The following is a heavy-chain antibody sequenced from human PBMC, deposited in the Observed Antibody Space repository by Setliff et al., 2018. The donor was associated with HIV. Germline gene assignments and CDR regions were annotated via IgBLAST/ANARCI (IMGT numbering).Heavy chain of an antibody. J-gene: IGHJ4*02. Sequence: PSETLSLTCTVSGGSISSGSYYWSWIRQPAGKGLEWIGRIYTSGSTNYNPSLKSRVTISVDTSKNQFSLKLSSVTAADTAVYYCARDRNYYDSSVFDYWGQGTLVTVSS. CDR2: IYTSGST. CDR1: GGSISSGSYY. V-gene: IGHV4-61*02. D-gene: IGHD3-22*01. CDR3: ARDRNYYDSSVFDY.